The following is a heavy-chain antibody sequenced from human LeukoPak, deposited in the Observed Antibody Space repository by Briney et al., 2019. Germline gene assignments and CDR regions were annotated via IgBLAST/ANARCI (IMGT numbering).Heavy chain of an antibody. Sequence: PSQTLSLTCAISGDSVFSNSAAWNWIRQSPSRGLEWLGRTYYRSKWYNDYAVSVKSRITINPDTSKNQFSLQLNSVTLEDTAVYYCARGNASFTVEDAFDIWGQGTKVTVSS. V-gene: IGHV6-1*01. CDR1: GDSVFSNSAA. CDR3: ARGNASFTVEDAFDI. D-gene: IGHD2-2*01. J-gene: IGHJ3*02. CDR2: TYYRSKWYN.